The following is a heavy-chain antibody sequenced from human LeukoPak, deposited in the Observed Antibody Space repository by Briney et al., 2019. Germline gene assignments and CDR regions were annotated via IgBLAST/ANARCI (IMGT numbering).Heavy chain of an antibody. CDR2: IYYSGST. V-gene: IGHV4-61*05. CDR1: GGSISSSSYY. J-gene: IGHJ3*02. D-gene: IGHD1-1*01. Sequence: PSETLSLTCTVSGGSISSSSYYWGWIRQPPGKGLEWIGYIYYSGSTNYNPSLKSRVTISVDTSKNQFSLKLSSVTAADTAVYYCARVHDDAFDIWGQGTMVTVSS. CDR3: ARVHDDAFDI.